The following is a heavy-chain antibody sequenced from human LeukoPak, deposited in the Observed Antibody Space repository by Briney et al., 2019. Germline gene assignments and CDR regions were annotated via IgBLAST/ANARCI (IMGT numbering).Heavy chain of an antibody. CDR1: GFSFSSYW. Sequence: GGSLRLSCAASGFSFSSYWMSWVRQAPGKGLEWVAKIKGDGNGNNYVDSVKGRFTISRDNAKNSLYLQMNSLRAEDTAVYYCARESWSSLTWGQGTLVTVSS. J-gene: IGHJ5*01. CDR2: IKGDGNGN. V-gene: IGHV3-7*01. CDR3: ARESWSSLT. D-gene: IGHD2-2*01.